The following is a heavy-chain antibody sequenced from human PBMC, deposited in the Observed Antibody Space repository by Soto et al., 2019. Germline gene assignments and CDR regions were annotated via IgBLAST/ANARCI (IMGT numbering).Heavy chain of an antibody. CDR2: IYYSGST. J-gene: IGHJ6*02. CDR1: GGSISRGGYY. Sequence: PAETLSLTCAVSGGSISRGGYYWVWIRQHPGKGLEWIGYIYYSGSTYYNPSLKSRVTISVDTSKNQFSLKLSSVTAADTAVYYCARRVNYYYGMDVWGQGTTVTVSS. CDR3: ARRVNYYYGMDV. V-gene: IGHV4-31*11. D-gene: IGHD6-13*01.